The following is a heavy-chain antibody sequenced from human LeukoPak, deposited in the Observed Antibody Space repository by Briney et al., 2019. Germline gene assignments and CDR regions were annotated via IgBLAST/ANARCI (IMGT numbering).Heavy chain of an antibody. CDR1: GFTFSDYS. J-gene: IGHJ4*02. CDR3: VRGYTYNSDYFDY. D-gene: IGHD5-18*01. Sequence: GGSLRLSCAASGFTFSDYSMNWVRQAPGKGLEWVSYISSTGSTIYYADSVKGRFTISRDNAKNSLDVQMNSLRAEDTAVYYCVRGYTYNSDYFDYWGQGALVTVSS. CDR2: ISSTGSTI. V-gene: IGHV3-48*03.